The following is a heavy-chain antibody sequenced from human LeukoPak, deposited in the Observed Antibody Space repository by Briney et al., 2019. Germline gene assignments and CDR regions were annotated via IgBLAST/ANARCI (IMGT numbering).Heavy chain of an antibody. D-gene: IGHD2-2*01. CDR3: AAAEYCSSTSCSPYYYYGMDA. CDR1: GFTFTSSA. Sequence: SVKVSCKASGFTFTSSAMQWVRQARGQRLEWIGWIVVGSGNTNYAQKFQERVTITRDMSTSTAYMELSSLRSEDTAVYYCAAAEYCSSTSCSPYYYYGMDAWGQGTTVTVSS. CDR2: IVVGSGNT. J-gene: IGHJ6*02. V-gene: IGHV1-58*02.